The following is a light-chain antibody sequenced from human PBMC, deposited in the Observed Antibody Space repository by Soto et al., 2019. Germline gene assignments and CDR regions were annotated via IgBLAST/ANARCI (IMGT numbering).Light chain of an antibody. V-gene: IGKV1-5*01. Sequence: DIQMTQSPSTLSASVGDRVTITCRASQSISDWLAWFQLKPGKAPKLLIYDASSLESGVPSRFSGSGSGTEFTLTISSLQPDDFATYYCQQYNNYSTLGQGTKVEIK. CDR2: DAS. CDR1: QSISDW. J-gene: IGKJ1*01. CDR3: QQYNNYST.